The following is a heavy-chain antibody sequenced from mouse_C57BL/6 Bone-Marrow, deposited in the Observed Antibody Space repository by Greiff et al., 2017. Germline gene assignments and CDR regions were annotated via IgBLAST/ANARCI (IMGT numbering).Heavy chain of an antibody. V-gene: IGHV14-4*01. J-gene: IGHJ2*01. CDR3: TTTAHYFDY. Sequence: VQLQQSGAELVRPGASVKLSCTASGFTIKDDYMHWVQQRPEQGLEWIGWIDPEYGDTEYASKFPGQATITADTSSNTAYLQLSSLASEDTAVYYCTTTAHYFDYWGQGTTLTVSS. CDR1: GFTIKDDY. CDR2: IDPEYGDT. D-gene: IGHD1-2*01.